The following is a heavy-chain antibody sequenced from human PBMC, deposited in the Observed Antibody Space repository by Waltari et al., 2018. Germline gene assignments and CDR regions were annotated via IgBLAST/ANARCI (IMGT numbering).Heavy chain of an antibody. CDR3: ARDPGDYYYGSGTYWGDAFDI. J-gene: IGHJ3*02. D-gene: IGHD3-10*01. CDR1: GGSISSSSYY. Sequence: QLQLQESGPGLVKPSETLSLTCTVSGGSISSSSYYWGWIRQPPGKGLEWIGSIYYSGSTYYTPSRKSRVTVSIDTAKNQFSVKRGSVTAADTAVYYCARDPGDYYYGSGTYWGDAFDIWGQGTMVTVSS. CDR2: IYYSGST. V-gene: IGHV4-39*07.